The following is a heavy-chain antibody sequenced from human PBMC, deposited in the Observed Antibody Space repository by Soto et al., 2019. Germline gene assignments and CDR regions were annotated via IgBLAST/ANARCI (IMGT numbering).Heavy chain of an antibody. CDR3: ARGLGYRYGPSWFDL. Sequence: PSETLSLTCTVSGASITTFHWSWIRQPPGKGLEWLGYISNSGSTNYNPSLKSRVYISVDTSKNQFSLKLSSVTAADTAVYYCARGLGYRYGPSWFDLWGQGILVTVAS. D-gene: IGHD5-18*01. J-gene: IGHJ5*02. V-gene: IGHV4-59*12. CDR1: GASITTFH. CDR2: ISNSGST.